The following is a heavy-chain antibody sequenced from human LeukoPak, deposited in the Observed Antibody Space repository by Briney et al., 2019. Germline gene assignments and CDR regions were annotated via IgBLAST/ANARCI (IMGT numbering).Heavy chain of an antibody. CDR3: AKRTLYSSGWYGFDY. CDR2: ISGGGGST. Sequence: GGSLRLSCAASGFTFSSYAMSWVRQAPGKGLEWVSAISGGGGSTYYADSVKGRFTISRDNSKNTLYLQMNSLRAEDTAVYYCAKRTLYSSGWYGFDYWGQGTLVTVSS. D-gene: IGHD6-19*01. CDR1: GFTFSSYA. V-gene: IGHV3-23*01. J-gene: IGHJ4*02.